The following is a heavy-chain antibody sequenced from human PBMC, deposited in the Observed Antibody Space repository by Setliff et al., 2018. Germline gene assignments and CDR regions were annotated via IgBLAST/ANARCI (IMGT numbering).Heavy chain of an antibody. V-gene: IGHV4-59*11. CDR1: GGSISSHY. Sequence: PSETLSLTCTVSGGSISSHYWSWIRQPPGKGLEWIGSNYYSGSTNYNPSLKSRVTISVDTSKNQFSLKLSSVTAADTAVYYCARDWSRKSPSDSSGSSKDHYWGQGTPVTVSS. J-gene: IGHJ4*02. CDR3: ARDWSRKSPSDSSGSSKDHY. D-gene: IGHD3-22*01. CDR2: NYYSGST.